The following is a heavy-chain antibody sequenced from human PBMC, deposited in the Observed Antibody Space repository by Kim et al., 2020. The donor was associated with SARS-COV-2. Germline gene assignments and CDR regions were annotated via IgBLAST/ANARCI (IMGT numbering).Heavy chain of an antibody. CDR1: GFTFSGSA. CDR3: TRREVYGDSDY. Sequence: GGSLTLSCAASGFTFSGSAMHWVRQAPGKGLEWVGRIRSKANSYATAYAASVKGRFTISRDDSKNTAFQQMNSLKTEDTAVYYCTRREVYGDSDYWGQGTLVTVSS. D-gene: IGHD4-17*01. V-gene: IGHV3-73*01. J-gene: IGHJ4*02. CDR2: IRSKANSYAT.